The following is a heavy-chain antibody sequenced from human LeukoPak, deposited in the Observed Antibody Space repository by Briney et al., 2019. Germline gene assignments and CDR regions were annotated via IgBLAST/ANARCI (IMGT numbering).Heavy chain of an antibody. CDR2: IDHSGST. V-gene: IGHV4-34*01. CDR3: ARGSDYYDSCGYGY. CDR1: GGSLSGYY. D-gene: IGHD3-22*01. Sequence: PSETLSLTCAVYGGSLSGYYWSWIRQPPGKGLEWIGEIDHSGSTNYNPSLKSRVTISVDTSKNQFSLKLSSVTAADTAVYYCARGSDYYDSCGYGYWGQGTLVTVSS. J-gene: IGHJ4*02.